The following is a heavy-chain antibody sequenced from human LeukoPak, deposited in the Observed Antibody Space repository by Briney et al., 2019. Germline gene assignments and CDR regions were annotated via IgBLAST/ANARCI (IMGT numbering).Heavy chain of an antibody. J-gene: IGHJ4*02. CDR2: IYSGGST. CDR1: RFTVSSNY. Sequence: GGSLRLSCAASRFTVSSNYMSWVRQAPGKGLEWVSVIYSGGSTYYADSVKGRFTISRDNSKNTLYLQMNSLRAEDTAVYYCARSLAAMVTWFDYWGQGTLVTVSS. CDR3: ARSLAAMVTWFDY. V-gene: IGHV3-53*01. D-gene: IGHD5-18*01.